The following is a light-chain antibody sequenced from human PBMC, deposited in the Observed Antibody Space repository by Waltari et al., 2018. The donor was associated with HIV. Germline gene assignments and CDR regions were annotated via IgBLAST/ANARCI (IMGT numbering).Light chain of an antibody. CDR3: QQSYNIPLT. J-gene: IGKJ4*01. CDR2: GAF. CDR1: QSISTY. V-gene: IGKV1-39*01. Sequence: DIQMTPSPSSLSASVGDRVTITCPASQSISTYLNWYQQKPGKAPKLLIYGAFRLQSGVPSGFSGSGSGTDFTLTITSLQPEDFATYYCQQSYNIPLTFGGGTKVEL.